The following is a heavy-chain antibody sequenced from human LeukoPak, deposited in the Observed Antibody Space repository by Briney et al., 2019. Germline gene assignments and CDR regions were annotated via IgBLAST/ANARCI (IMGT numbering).Heavy chain of an antibody. V-gene: IGHV4-30-4*08. CDR3: AIAGMATWFDY. Sequence: SETLSLTCTVSGGSISRGDYYWSWIRQPPGKGLEWIGYIYYSGSTYYNPSLKSRVTISVDTSKNQFSLKLSSVTAADTAVYYCAIAGMATWFDYWGQGTLVTVSS. CDR2: IYYSGST. J-gene: IGHJ4*02. D-gene: IGHD2-21*01. CDR1: GGSISRGDYY.